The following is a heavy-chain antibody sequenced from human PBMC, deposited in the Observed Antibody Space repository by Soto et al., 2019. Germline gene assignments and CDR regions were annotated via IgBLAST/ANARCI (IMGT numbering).Heavy chain of an antibody. J-gene: IGHJ4*02. Sequence: GGSLRLSCTVSGFAFNNYGINWVRQAPGKGLEWVSSISNSDYTYYSDSVKGRFAISRDNAKSSVSLQMNTLRVEDTAVYYCAREDSLIIPAVSDFWGQGTLVTVSS. CDR1: GFAFNNYG. D-gene: IGHD2-2*01. V-gene: IGHV3-21*01. CDR3: AREDSLIIPAVSDF. CDR2: ISNSDYT.